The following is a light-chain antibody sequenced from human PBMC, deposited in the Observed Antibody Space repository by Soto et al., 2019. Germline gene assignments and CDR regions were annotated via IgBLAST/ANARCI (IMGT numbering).Light chain of an antibody. J-gene: IGKJ5*01. V-gene: IGKV3-20*01. CDR3: QQYGSSPLIT. Sequence: IVLTQSPGTLSLSPGERATLSCRASQSVSNDLAWYQQKPGQSPRLLIYDASNRAAGIPARFSGSGSGTDFTLTISRLEPEDFAVYYCQQYGSSPLITFGQGTRLEIK. CDR2: DAS. CDR1: QSVSND.